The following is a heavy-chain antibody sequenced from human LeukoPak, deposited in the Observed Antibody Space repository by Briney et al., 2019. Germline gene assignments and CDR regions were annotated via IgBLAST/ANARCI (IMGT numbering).Heavy chain of an antibody. CDR3: ARDSGSSWREGLNY. D-gene: IGHD6-13*01. CDR1: GFTFSSYT. CDR2: IGSGSSYI. Sequence: GGSLRLSCAASGFTFSSYTMNWVRQAPGKGLEWVSSIGSGSSYIYYADSVKGRFSISRDNAKNSLYLQMNSLRVEDSAVYYCARDSGSSWREGLNYWGQGTLVTVSS. J-gene: IGHJ4*02. V-gene: IGHV3-21*01.